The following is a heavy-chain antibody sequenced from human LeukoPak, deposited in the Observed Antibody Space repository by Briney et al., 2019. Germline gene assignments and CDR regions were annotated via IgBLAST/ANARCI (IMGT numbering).Heavy chain of an antibody. CDR3: ASVYFGDLWGYFDS. D-gene: IGHD3-10*01. CDR2: IYYSGST. CDR1: GGSISSSSYY. Sequence: PSETLSLTCTVSGGSISSSSYYWGWIRQPPGKGLEWIGSIYYSGSTYYNPSLKSRVTISVDTSKNQFSLKLSSVTAADTAVYFCASVYFGDLWGYFDSWGQGTLVTVSS. V-gene: IGHV4-39*07. J-gene: IGHJ4*02.